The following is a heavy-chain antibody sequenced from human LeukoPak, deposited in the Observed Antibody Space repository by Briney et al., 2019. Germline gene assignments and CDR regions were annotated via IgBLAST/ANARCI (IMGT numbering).Heavy chain of an antibody. CDR2: INHSGST. Sequence: PSETLSLTCAVYGGSFSGYYWSWIRQPPGKGLEWIGEINHSGSTNYNPSLKSRVTMSVDTSKNQFSLKLSSVTAADTAVYYCARVITDNPYYYYYMDVWGKGTTVTVSS. D-gene: IGHD1-14*01. J-gene: IGHJ6*03. V-gene: IGHV4-34*01. CDR3: ARVITDNPYYYYYMDV. CDR1: GGSFSGYY.